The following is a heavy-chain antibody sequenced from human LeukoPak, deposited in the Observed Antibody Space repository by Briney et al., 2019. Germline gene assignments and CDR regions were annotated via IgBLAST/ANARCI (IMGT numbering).Heavy chain of an antibody. V-gene: IGHV3-23*01. Sequence: GGSLRLSCAASGFTFSSYAMSWVRQAPGKGLEWVSAISGSGGSKYYADSVKGRFTISGDNSKNTLYLQMNSLRAEDTAVYYCAKDCSGGSCPFDYWGQGTLVTVSS. J-gene: IGHJ4*02. D-gene: IGHD2-15*01. CDR3: AKDCSGGSCPFDY. CDR1: GFTFSSYA. CDR2: ISGSGGSK.